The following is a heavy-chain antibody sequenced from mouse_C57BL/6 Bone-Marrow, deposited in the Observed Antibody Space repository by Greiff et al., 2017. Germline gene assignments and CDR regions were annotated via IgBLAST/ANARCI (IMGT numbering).Heavy chain of an antibody. CDR3: TTADYYGSSSGY. D-gene: IGHD1-1*01. Sequence: VQLQQSGAELARPGASVKLSCKASGYTFTSYGISWVKQRTGQGLEWIGEIYPRSGNTYYNEKFKGKATITADTSSNTAYLQLSSLTSEDTAVYYCTTADYYGSSSGYWGQGTTLTVSS. CDR2: IYPRSGNT. CDR1: GYTFTSYG. V-gene: IGHV1-81*01. J-gene: IGHJ2*01.